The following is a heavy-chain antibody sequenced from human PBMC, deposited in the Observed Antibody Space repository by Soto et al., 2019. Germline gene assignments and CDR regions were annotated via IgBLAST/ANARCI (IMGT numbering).Heavy chain of an antibody. J-gene: IGHJ4*02. V-gene: IGHV1-69*13. D-gene: IGHD3-10*01. CDR3: ARVEEIRPPYYYGSGSYFSD. Sequence: SVKVSCKASGGTFSSYAISWVRQAPGQGLEWMGGIIPIFGTANYAQKFQGRVTITADESTSTAYMELSSLRSEDTAVYYCARVEEIRPPYYYGSGSYFSDWGQGTLVTVSS. CDR2: IIPIFGTA. CDR1: GGTFSSYA.